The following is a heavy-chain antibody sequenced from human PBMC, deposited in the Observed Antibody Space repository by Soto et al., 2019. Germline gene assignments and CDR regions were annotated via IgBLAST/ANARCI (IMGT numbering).Heavy chain of an antibody. V-gene: IGHV4-4*02. CDR1: GGSTSSSDW. CDR3: AGRPEMHPR. D-gene: IGHD1-26*01. CDR2: IHRDGVT. J-gene: IGHJ4*02. Sequence: QVHLQESGPGLVKPSETLSLTCAISGGSTSSSDWWTWVRQPPGEGLEWIGEIHRDGVTNYNSSLKSRLTISLDRSMNQFSLGLTSVTAADAAVYFCAGRPEMHPRWGQGILVPVSS.